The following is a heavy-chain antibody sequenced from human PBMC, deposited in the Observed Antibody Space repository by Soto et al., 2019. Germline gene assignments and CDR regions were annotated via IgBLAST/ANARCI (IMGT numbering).Heavy chain of an antibody. Sequence: QVQLVQSGAEVKKPGSSVKVSCKASGGTFSSYAISWVRQAPGQGLEWMGGIIPIFGTANYAQKFQGRVTITADKSTSTAYMELSSLRSEDTAVYYCARLSTMVRGVITGSHGMDVWGQGTTVTVSS. V-gene: IGHV1-69*06. J-gene: IGHJ6*02. CDR2: IIPIFGTA. CDR1: GGTFSSYA. D-gene: IGHD3-10*01. CDR3: ARLSTMVRGVITGSHGMDV.